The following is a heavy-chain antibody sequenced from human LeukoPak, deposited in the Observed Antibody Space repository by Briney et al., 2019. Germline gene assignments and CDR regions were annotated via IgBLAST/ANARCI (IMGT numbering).Heavy chain of an antibody. CDR3: ARVRYDSGWYDY. D-gene: IGHD6-19*01. J-gene: IGHJ4*02. Sequence: GGSLRLSCAASGFAFSSFWMSWVRLAPGKGLEWVANIKQDGSEEYYVDSVKGRFTISRDNAKNSLYLQMNSLRAEDTAVYYCARVRYDSGWYDYWGQGALVTVSS. CDR2: IKQDGSEE. V-gene: IGHV3-7*01. CDR1: GFAFSSFW.